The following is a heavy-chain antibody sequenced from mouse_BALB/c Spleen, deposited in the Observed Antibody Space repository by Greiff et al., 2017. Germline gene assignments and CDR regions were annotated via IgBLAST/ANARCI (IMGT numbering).Heavy chain of an antibody. V-gene: IGHV1-18*01. Sequence: EVKLVESGPELVKPGASMKISCKASGYSFTGYTMNWVKQSHGKNLEWIGLINPYNGGTSYNQKFKGKATLTVDKSSSTAYMELLSLTSEDSAVYYCARWNGSLYAMDYWGQGTSVTVSS. D-gene: IGHD1-1*01. CDR1: GYSFTGYT. CDR3: ARWNGSLYAMDY. J-gene: IGHJ4*01. CDR2: INPYNGGT.